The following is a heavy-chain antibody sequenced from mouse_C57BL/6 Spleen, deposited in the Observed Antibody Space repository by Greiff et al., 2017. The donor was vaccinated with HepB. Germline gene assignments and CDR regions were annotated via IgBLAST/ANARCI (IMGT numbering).Heavy chain of an antibody. D-gene: IGHD3-2*02. J-gene: IGHJ3*01. V-gene: IGHV1-62-2*01. CDR2: FYPGSGSI. CDR1: GYTFTEYT. Sequence: VQLQESGAELVKPGASVKLSCKASGYTFTEYTIHWVKQRSGQGLEWIGWFYPGSGSIKYNEKFKDKATLTADKSSSTVYMELSRLTSEDSAVYFCAQGSSGYGGFAYWGQGTLVTVSA. CDR3: AQGSSGYGGFAY.